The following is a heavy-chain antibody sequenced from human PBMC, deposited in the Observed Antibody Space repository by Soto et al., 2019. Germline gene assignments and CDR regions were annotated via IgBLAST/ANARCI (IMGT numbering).Heavy chain of an antibody. D-gene: IGHD6-19*01. CDR2: IWYDGSNN. V-gene: IGHV3-33*01. CDR1: GFTFSSYG. Sequence: QVQLVESGGGVVQPGRSLRLSCAASGFTFSSYGMHWVRQAPGKGLEWVAVIWYDGSNNYYAYSVKGRFTISRDNSKNTLYLQMNSLRAEDTAVYYCARESSGSYYYGMDVWGQGTTVTVSS. J-gene: IGHJ6*02. CDR3: ARESSGSYYYGMDV.